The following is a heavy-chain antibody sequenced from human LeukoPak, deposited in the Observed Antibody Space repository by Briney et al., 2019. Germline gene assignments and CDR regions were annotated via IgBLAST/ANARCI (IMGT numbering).Heavy chain of an antibody. D-gene: IGHD6-19*01. Sequence: GGSLRHSCAATGFIFSDYYKPWIGPAPGRGLAWVSYISDSSTYTNYADSVKGRFTIYRDNAKNSLHLQMDSLTAEDTAVYYCARDPSLFTSGWIDYWGQGTLVTVSS. CDR3: ARDPSLFTSGWIDY. V-gene: IGHV3-11*05. CDR1: GFIFSDYY. J-gene: IGHJ4*02. CDR2: ISDSSTYT.